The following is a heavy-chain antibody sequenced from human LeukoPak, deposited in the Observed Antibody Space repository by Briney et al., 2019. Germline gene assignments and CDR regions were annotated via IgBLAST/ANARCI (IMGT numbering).Heavy chain of an antibody. CDR3: ARDYYDRSGGDAFDI. V-gene: IGHV3-53*01. CDR1: GFTFSTSG. CDR2: IYSSGNT. J-gene: IGHJ3*02. Sequence: PGGSLRLSCAASGFTFSTSGMHWVRQAPGKGLEWVSVIYSSGNTYYADSVKGRFTISRDNSKNMLYLQMNSLRVEDTAVYYCARDYYDRSGGDAFDIWGQGTMVTVSS. D-gene: IGHD3-22*01.